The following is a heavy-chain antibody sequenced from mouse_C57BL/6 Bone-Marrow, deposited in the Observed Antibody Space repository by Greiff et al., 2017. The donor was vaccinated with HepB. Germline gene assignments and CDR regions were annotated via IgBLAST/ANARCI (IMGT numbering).Heavy chain of an antibody. J-gene: IGHJ4*01. Sequence: EVMLVESGGGLVQPGGSLKLSCAASGFTFSDYGMAWVRQAPRKGPEWVAFISNLAYSIYYADTVTGRFTISRENAKNTLYLEMSSLRSEDTAMYYCAKDEGYYGGNAMDYWGQGTSVTVSS. D-gene: IGHD1-1*01. CDR2: ISNLAYSI. CDR3: AKDEGYYGGNAMDY. CDR1: GFTFSDYG. V-gene: IGHV5-15*01.